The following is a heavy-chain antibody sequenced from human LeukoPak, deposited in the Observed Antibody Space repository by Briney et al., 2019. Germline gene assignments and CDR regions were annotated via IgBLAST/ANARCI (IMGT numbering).Heavy chain of an antibody. Sequence: GSLRLSCAASGFTFSSYSMNWVRQAPGKGLEWVSSISSSSSYIYYADSVKGRFTISRDNAKNSLYLQMNSLRAEDTAVYYCARDRYSSGWQGGFDYWGQGTLVTVSS. J-gene: IGHJ4*02. D-gene: IGHD6-19*01. CDR3: ARDRYSSGWQGGFDY. CDR2: ISSSSSYI. V-gene: IGHV3-21*01. CDR1: GFTFSSYS.